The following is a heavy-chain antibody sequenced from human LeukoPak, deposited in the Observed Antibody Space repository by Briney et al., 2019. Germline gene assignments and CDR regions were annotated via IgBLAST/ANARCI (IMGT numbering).Heavy chain of an antibody. Sequence: SETLSLTCTVSGGSISSGDYYWSWIRQPPGKGLEWIGYIYYSGSTYYNPSLKSRVTISVDTSKNQFSLKLSSVTAADTAVYYCARRIGYSYYGMDVWGQGTTVTVSS. CDR1: GGSISSGDYY. CDR2: IYYSGST. D-gene: IGHD6-13*01. V-gene: IGHV4-30-4*01. J-gene: IGHJ6*02. CDR3: ARRIGYSYYGMDV.